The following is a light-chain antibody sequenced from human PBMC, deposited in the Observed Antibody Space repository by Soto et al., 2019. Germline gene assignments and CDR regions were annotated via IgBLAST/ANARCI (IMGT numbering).Light chain of an antibody. Sequence: QTVVTQPPSVSGAPGQRVTISCTGSSSNIGAGYDVHWYQQLPGAAPRLVIYGNSNRPSGAPDRFSASKSGTSASLAITGLQAEDEADYYCQSYDSLSGSRVFGGGTKLTVL. CDR1: SSNIGAGYD. J-gene: IGLJ3*02. V-gene: IGLV1-40*01. CDR2: GNS. CDR3: QSYDSLSGSRV.